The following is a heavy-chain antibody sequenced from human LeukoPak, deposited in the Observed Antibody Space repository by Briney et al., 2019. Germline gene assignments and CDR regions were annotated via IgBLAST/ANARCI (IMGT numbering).Heavy chain of an antibody. Sequence: ASETLSLTCAVYGGYFSGYYWSWIRQPPGKGLEWIGEINHSGSTNYNPSLKSRVTISVDTSKNQFSLKLSSVTAADTAVYYCARGRGSSWYYQYFQHWGQGTLVTVSS. CDR1: GGYFSGYY. J-gene: IGHJ1*01. CDR2: INHSGST. V-gene: IGHV4-34*01. CDR3: ARGRGSSWYYQYFQH. D-gene: IGHD6-13*01.